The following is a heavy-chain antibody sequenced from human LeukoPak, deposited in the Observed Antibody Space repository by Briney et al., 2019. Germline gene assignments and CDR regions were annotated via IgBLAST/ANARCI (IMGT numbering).Heavy chain of an antibody. D-gene: IGHD2-15*01. CDR1: GFSFSIYG. CDR3: AKEGVVVAAGFYFDY. V-gene: IGHV3-30*18. J-gene: IGHJ4*02. CDR2: ISYDGSNK. Sequence: GGSLRLSCAASGFSFSIYGMHWVRPAPDKGLEWVAVISYDGSNKYYTDSVKGRFTISRDNSKNTLYLQMNSLRAEDTAVYYCAKEGVVVAAGFYFDYWGQGTLVTVSS.